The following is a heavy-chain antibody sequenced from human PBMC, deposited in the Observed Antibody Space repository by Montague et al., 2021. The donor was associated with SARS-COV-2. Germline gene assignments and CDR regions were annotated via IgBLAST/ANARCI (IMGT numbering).Heavy chain of an antibody. J-gene: IGHJ4*02. CDR2: IYYSGST. CDR1: GRSISSGGYY. V-gene: IGHV4-31*03. CDR3: ARASGKKTIFGVVISYFDY. D-gene: IGHD3-3*01. Sequence: TLSLTCTVSGRSISSGGYYWSWICQHPGKGLEWIGYIYYSGSTYYNXSLKSRVTISVDTSKNQFSLKLSSVTAADTAVYYCARASGKKTIFGVVISYFDYWGQGTLVTVSS.